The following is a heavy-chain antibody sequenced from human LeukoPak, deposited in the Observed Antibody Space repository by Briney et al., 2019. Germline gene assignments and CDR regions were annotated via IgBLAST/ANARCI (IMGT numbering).Heavy chain of an antibody. J-gene: IGHJ4*02. CDR1: GFTFSSYE. CDR2: ISSSGSTI. CDR3: ARDLPYCGGDCLTHDLV. D-gene: IGHD2-21*02. V-gene: IGHV3-48*03. Sequence: GGSLRLSCAASGFTFSSYEMNWVRQAPGKGLEWVSYISSSGSTIYYADSVKGRFTISRDNAKNSLYLQMNSLRAEDTAVYYCARDLPYCGGDCLTHDLVWGQGTLVTVSS.